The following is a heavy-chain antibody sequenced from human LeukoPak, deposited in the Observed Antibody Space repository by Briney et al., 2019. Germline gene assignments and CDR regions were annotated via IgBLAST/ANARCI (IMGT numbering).Heavy chain of an antibody. CDR2: IYYSGST. J-gene: IGHJ4*02. V-gene: IGHV4-59*08. D-gene: IGHD4-23*01. CDR3: ARSKYGGNSVDY. CDR1: GGSISSYY. Sequence: PSETLSLTCTVSGGSISSYYWSWIRQPPGKGLEWIGYIYYSGSTYYNPSLKSRVTISVDTSKNQFSLKLSSVTAADTAVYYCARSKYGGNSVDYWGQGTLVTVSS.